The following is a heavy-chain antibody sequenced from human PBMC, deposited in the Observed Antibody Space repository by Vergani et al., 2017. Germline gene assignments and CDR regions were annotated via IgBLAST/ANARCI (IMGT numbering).Heavy chain of an antibody. J-gene: IGHJ4*02. V-gene: IGHV4-59*11. CDR3: AGSIVSRNPPDYFDI. CDR1: GGPLSGHY. CDR2: VEDSGYF. D-gene: IGHD1-14*01. Sequence: QVQLQESGPGLVRPSEILSLIRTVSGGPLSGHYWNLIPPTPGEGLEWIGYVEDSGYFNYNPTLKTRVSISSYTANNQFSLMLSAVTVADTAVCYCAGSIVSRNPPDYFDIWGQGTLVTVSS.